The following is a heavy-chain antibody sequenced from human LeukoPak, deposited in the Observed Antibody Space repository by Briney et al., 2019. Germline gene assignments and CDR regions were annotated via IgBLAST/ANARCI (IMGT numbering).Heavy chain of an antibody. D-gene: IGHD3-10*01. CDR3: ARCYYYNLGSFPFDF. CDR1: GGPFSGYF. Sequence: PSETLSLTCAVSGGPFSGYFWSWIRQSSGKGLEWIGEIHNSGTTNYNPSLNSRVTISEDTSKNQFYLNLSSVTAADTAVYYCARCYYYNLGSFPFDFWGQGTLVTVSS. CDR2: IHNSGTT. V-gene: IGHV4-34*01. J-gene: IGHJ4*02.